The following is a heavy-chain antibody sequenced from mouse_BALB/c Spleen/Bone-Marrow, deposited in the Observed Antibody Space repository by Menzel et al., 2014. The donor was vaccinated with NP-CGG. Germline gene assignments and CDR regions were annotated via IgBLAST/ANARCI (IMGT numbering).Heavy chain of an antibody. J-gene: IGHJ3*01. D-gene: IGHD1-1*01. V-gene: IGHV14-3*02. CDR3: ASYYYGRSSFAC. Sequence: EVKLMESGAELVKPGASVELSCTASGFNIKDTYIHWVKQRPEQGLEWIGRIVPANGNTKYDPKFQGKATITTDTSSNTAYLQLSSLTSEDTAVYYCASYYYGRSSFACWGQGTLVTVSA. CDR1: GFNIKDTY. CDR2: IVPANGNT.